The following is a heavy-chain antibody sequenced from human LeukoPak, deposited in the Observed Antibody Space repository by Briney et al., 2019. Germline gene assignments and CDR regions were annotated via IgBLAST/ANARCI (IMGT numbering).Heavy chain of an antibody. D-gene: IGHD3-22*01. J-gene: IGHJ5*02. Sequence: ASVKVSCKASGYTFNNYYMYWVRQAPGQGLEWMGMINPSGGGTSYAQKFQGRVTITADESTSTAYMELSSLRSEDTAVYYCASGYYDSSGYPFDPWGQGTLVTVSS. CDR2: INPSGGGT. V-gene: IGHV1-46*02. CDR1: GYTFNNYY. CDR3: ASGYYDSSGYPFDP.